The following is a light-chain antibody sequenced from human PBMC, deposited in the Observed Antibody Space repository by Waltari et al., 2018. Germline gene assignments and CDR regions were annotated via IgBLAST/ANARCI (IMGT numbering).Light chain of an antibody. V-gene: IGLV2-11*01. CDR2: EVT. CDR1: SSDVGGYNY. CDR3: CSYADTYTVL. J-gene: IGLJ2*01. Sequence: QSALTQPRSVSGSPGQSVTISCTGTSSDVGGYNYVSWYQQHPGKAPKLMIYEVTKRPSGVPDRFSGSKSGSTASLTISGLQAEDEADYYCCSYADTYTVLFGGGTKLTVL.